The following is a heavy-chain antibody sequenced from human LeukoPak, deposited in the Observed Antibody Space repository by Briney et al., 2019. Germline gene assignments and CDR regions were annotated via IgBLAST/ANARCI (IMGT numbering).Heavy chain of an antibody. CDR3: AKDWQWLVF. J-gene: IGHJ4*02. CDR2: ISGSGGTT. V-gene: IGHV3-23*01. D-gene: IGHD6-19*01. Sequence: GGSLRLSCAASGFTFSSYAMSWVRQAPGKGLEWVSAISGSGGTTYYADSVKGRFTISRDNSKNTLFLQMSSLRAEDTAVYYCAKDWQWLVFWGQGTLVTVSS. CDR1: GFTFSSYA.